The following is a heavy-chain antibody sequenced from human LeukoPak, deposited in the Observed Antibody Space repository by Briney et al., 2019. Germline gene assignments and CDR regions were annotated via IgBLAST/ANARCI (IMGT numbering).Heavy chain of an antibody. V-gene: IGHV3-30*02. CDR1: GFTFSSYG. CDR2: IRYDGSNK. J-gene: IGHJ4*01. CDR3: AKDLYYGDYVFAY. D-gene: IGHD4-17*01. Sequence: GGSLRLSCAASGFTFSSYGMHWVRQAPGKWLEWVAFIRYDGSNKYYADSVKGRFTISRDNSKNTLYLQMNSLRAEDTAVYYCAKDLYYGDYVFAYWGQGTLVTVFS.